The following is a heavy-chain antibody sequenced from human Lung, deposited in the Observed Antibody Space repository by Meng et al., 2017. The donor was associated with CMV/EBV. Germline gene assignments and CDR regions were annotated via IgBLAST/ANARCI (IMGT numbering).Heavy chain of an antibody. Sequence: GASLRLSCAASGFTFSNAWMSWVRQAPGKVLEWVGRIKSKTDGGTTDYAAPVKGRFTISRDDSKNTPYLQMNSLKTEDTAVYYCTTVLGTSCPYGMDVWGQGTTVTVSS. V-gene: IGHV3-15*01. CDR3: TTVLGTSCPYGMDV. CDR2: IKSKTDGGTT. D-gene: IGHD2-15*01. CDR1: GFTFSNAW. J-gene: IGHJ6*02.